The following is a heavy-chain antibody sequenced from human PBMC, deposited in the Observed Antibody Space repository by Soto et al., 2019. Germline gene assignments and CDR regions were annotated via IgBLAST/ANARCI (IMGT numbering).Heavy chain of an antibody. CDR2: ISYDGSNK. CDR1: GFTFSSYA. J-gene: IGHJ3*02. CDR3: ARDSAYYDSSGYYYERAFDI. V-gene: IGHV3-30-3*01. D-gene: IGHD3-22*01. Sequence: SGGSLRLSCAASGFTFSSYAMHWVRQAPGKGLEWVAVISYDGSNKYYADSVKGRFTISRDNSKNTLYLQMNSLRAEDTAVYYCARDSAYYDSSGYYYERAFDIWGQGTMVTVSS.